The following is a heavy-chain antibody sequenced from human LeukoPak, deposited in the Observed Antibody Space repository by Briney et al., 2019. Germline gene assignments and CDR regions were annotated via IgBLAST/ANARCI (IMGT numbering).Heavy chain of an antibody. V-gene: IGHV5-51*01. CDR3: ARQDRSGWLDP. CDR1: GYRFTSYW. CDR2: IYPADSDI. D-gene: IGHD3-22*01. J-gene: IGHJ5*02. Sequence: GESLKISCKGSGYRFTSYWIGWVRQIPGKGLEWMAIIYPADSDIRYSPSFQGQVTISADKSISTAYLQWSSLKASDTAMYYRARQDRSGWLDPWGQGTLVTVSS.